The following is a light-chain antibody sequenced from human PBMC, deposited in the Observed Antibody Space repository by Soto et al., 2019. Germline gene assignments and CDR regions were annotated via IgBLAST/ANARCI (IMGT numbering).Light chain of an antibody. V-gene: IGLV2-14*01. CDR3: SSFTNNRRV. J-gene: IGLJ3*02. Sequence: QSVLTQPASVSGSPGQSITISCTEASSDAGDYNYVSWYQQHPGKAPKLMIYEVSNRPSGVSSRFRGSKSGNTASLTISGLQAEDEADYYCSSFTNNRRVFGGGTKVTVL. CDR1: SSDAGDYNY. CDR2: EVS.